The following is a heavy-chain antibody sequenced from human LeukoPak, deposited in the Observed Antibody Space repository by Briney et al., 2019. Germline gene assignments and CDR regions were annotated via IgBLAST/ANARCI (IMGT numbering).Heavy chain of an antibody. V-gene: IGHV5-51*01. CDR2: THPGDSDT. CDR3: ARRIYGGNSDLDY. CDR1: GSIFTSYW. J-gene: IGHJ4*02. D-gene: IGHD4-23*01. Sequence: GESLHISCKGSGSIFTSYWIGWVRQMPGKGLEWMGITHPGDSDTRYRPPFQGQVTVSADVSISTAYLQWSSLKTSDTAMYYCARRIYGGNSDLDYWGQGTLVTVSS.